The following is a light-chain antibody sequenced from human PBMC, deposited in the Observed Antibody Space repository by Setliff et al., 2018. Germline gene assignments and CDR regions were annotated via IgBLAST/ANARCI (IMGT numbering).Light chain of an antibody. CDR1: QDISNF. J-gene: IGKJ4*01. CDR2: GAS. V-gene: IGKV1-9*01. CDR3: QQLESFPLT. Sequence: DIQLTQSPSFLSASVGDRVIITCRASQDISNFFAWYQQKPGKAPKILIWGASHLQSGVPSRFSGDRSGAEYTLTINILQPEDFATYYCQQLESFPLTFGGGTKVDIK.